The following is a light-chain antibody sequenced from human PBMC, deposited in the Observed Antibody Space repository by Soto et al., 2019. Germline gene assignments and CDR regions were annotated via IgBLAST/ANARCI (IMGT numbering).Light chain of an antibody. CDR2: AAS. CDR1: QSISSC. Sequence: DIPMTQSPSPLSASVGARVTITCLASQSISSCLTWYQQKPGKAPKLLIYAASSLQSGVPSRFSGSGSGTEFTLTISSLQPEDFATYYCQQCYSYSQTFGQGTKVDIK. V-gene: IGKV1-5*01. CDR3: QQCYSYSQT. J-gene: IGKJ1*01.